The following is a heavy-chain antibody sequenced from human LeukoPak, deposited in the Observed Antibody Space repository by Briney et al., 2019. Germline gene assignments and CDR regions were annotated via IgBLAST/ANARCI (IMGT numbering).Heavy chain of an antibody. CDR1: GYTFTSYD. CDR3: ARGITGTKRKRRVWGSYLNYFDY. J-gene: IGHJ4*02. D-gene: IGHD3-16*02. V-gene: IGHV1-8*01. CDR2: MNSNSGNT. Sequence: ASVKVSCKASGYTFTSYDINWVRQATGQGLEWMGWMNSNSGNTGYAQKFQGRVTMARNTSISTAYMELSSLRSEDTAVYYCARGITGTKRKRRVWGSYLNYFDYWGQGTLVTVSS.